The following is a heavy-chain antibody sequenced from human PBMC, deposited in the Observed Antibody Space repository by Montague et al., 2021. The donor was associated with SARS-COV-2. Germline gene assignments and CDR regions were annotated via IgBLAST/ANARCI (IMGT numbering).Heavy chain of an antibody. J-gene: IGHJ4*02. CDR1: GGSISSSSYF. V-gene: IGHV4-39*01. Sequence: SETLSLTCSVSGGSISSSSYFWGWIRQPPGQGLEWIGSIYYSGGTYSNSSLKSRVTISVDTSKNQFSLKLSSVTAADTAVYYCARHLNYRDYGGDDYWGQGTLVTVSS. CDR3: ARHLNYRDYGGDDY. CDR2: IYYSGGT. D-gene: IGHD4-17*01.